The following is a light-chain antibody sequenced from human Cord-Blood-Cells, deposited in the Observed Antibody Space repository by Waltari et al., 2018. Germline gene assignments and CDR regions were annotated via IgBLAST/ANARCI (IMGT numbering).Light chain of an antibody. CDR2: SNN. Sequence: SVLTQPPSASGTPGQRVPISCSGSSSNIGRNTLNWYQQLPGTAPKLLIYSNNQRPSGVPDRFSGSKSGTSASLAISGLQSEDEADYYCAAWDDSLNGYVFGTGTKVTVL. J-gene: IGLJ1*01. V-gene: IGLV1-44*01. CDR1: SSNIGRNT. CDR3: AAWDDSLNGYV.